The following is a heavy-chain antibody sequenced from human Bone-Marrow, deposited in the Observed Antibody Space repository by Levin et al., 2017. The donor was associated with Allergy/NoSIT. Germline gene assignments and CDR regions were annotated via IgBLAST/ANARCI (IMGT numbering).Heavy chain of an antibody. CDR1: GFTFSNYG. D-gene: IGHD6-19*01. CDR3: ARGGGQWPYYFYYYMDV. CDR2: IWFDGSNQ. V-gene: IGHV3-33*01. Sequence: PGGSLRLSCAAAGFTFSNYGMHWVRQAPGKGLDWVAVIWFDGSNQYYADSVKGRFTISRDNSKNTVDLQLNSLRAEDTAIYYCARGGGQWPYYFYYYMDVWGRGTRVTVSS. J-gene: IGHJ6*03.